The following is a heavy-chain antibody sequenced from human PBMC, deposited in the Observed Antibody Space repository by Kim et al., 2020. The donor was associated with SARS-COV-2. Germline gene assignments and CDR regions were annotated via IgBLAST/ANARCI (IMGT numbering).Heavy chain of an antibody. D-gene: IGHD2-2*01. Sequence: SETLSLTCTVSGGSISSYYWSWIRQPPGKGLEWIGYIYYSGSTNYNPSLKSRVTISVDTSKNQFSLKLSSVTAADTAVYYCARGRRYCSSTSCYLKHYYYYYGMDVCGQGTTVTVSS. CDR3: ARGRRYCSSTSCYLKHYYYYYGMDV. V-gene: IGHV4-59*08. J-gene: IGHJ6*02. CDR1: GGSISSYY. CDR2: IYYSGST.